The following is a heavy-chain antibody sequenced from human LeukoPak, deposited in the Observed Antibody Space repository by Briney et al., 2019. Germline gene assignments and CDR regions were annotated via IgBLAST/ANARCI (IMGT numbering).Heavy chain of an antibody. CDR1: GYTFTCYY. J-gene: IGHJ4*02. D-gene: IGHD2-15*01. Sequence: ASVKVSCKASGYTFTCYYMHWVRQAPGQGREWRGWINPNSGGTNYAQKFQGWVTMTRDTSISTAYMELSRLRSDDTAVYYCARGGDIVVVVAATFDYWGQGTLVTVSS. CDR3: ARGGDIVVVVAATFDY. V-gene: IGHV1-2*04. CDR2: INPNSGGT.